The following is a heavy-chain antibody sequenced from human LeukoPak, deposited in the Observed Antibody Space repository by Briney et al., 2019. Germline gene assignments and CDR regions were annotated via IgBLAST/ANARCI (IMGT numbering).Heavy chain of an antibody. J-gene: IGHJ4*02. Sequence: GGSLRLSCAASGFTFSSFAMSWVRQAPGKGLEWVSTISGSGGSTYYTDSVKGRFTISRDNSKNTLYLQMNSLGAEDTAVYYCAKYLRLRPWGGFDYWGQGTLVTVSS. CDR3: AKYLRLRPWGGFDY. D-gene: IGHD5-12*01. CDR2: ISGSGGST. CDR1: GFTFSSFA. V-gene: IGHV3-23*01.